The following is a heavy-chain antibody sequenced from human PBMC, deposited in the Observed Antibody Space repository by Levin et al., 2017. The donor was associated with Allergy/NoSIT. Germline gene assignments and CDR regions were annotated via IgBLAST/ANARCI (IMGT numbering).Heavy chain of an antibody. V-gene: IGHV3-33*01. CDR1: GFTFSSYG. CDR2: IWYDGSNK. D-gene: IGHD6-13*01. J-gene: IGHJ5*02. CDR3: ATAGVPTSSWSGNWFDP. Sequence: GESLKISCAASGFTFSSYGMHWVRQAPGKGLEWVAVIWYDGSNKYYADSVKGRFTISRDNSKNTVYLQMNSLRAEDTAVYYCATAGVPTSSWSGNWFDPWGQGTLVTVSS.